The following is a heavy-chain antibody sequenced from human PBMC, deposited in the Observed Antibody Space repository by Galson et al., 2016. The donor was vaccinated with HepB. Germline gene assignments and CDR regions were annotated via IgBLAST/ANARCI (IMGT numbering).Heavy chain of an antibody. D-gene: IGHD3-22*01. CDR2: KDQDGSEK. Sequence: SLRLPCAASGFTLSKYWMSWVRQAPGKGLEWVANKDQDGSEKYYVDSGKGRVTISRDNAKNALCLQMNSLGAEDTAVYYCARDNSRRENSGYHAFDIWGQGTMVTVSS. J-gene: IGHJ3*02. V-gene: IGHV3-7*05. CDR3: ARDNSRRENSGYHAFDI. CDR1: GFTLSKYW.